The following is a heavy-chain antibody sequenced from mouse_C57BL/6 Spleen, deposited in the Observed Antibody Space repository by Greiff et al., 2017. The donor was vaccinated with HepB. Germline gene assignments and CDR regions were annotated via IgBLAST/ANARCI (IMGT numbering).Heavy chain of an antibody. V-gene: IGHV1-80*01. CDR3: ARGGELGGFDY. J-gene: IGHJ2*01. D-gene: IGHD4-1*01. CDR1: GYAFSSYW. Sequence: QVQLQQSGAELVKPGASVKISCKASGYAFSSYWMNWVKQRPGKGLEWIGQIYPGDGDTNYNGKFKGKATLTADKSSSTAYMQLSSLTSEDSAVYFCARGGELGGFDYWGQGTTLTVSS. CDR2: IYPGDGDT.